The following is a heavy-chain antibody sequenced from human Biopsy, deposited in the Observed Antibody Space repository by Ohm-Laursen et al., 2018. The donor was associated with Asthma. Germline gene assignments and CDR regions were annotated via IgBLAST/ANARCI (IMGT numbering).Heavy chain of an antibody. J-gene: IGHJ3*01. Sequence: ASVKVSYKASGYNFISFAIHWVRQAPGQRLEWMGWVNTGNGDTKYSQKFQGRVTITRDTSASTAYMELRSLRSEDTATYYCARTYYDFLTGQVNDVFGVWGQGTMVTVSS. CDR3: ARTYYDFLTGQVNDVFGV. D-gene: IGHD3-9*01. V-gene: IGHV1-3*04. CDR2: VNTGNGDT. CDR1: GYNFISFA.